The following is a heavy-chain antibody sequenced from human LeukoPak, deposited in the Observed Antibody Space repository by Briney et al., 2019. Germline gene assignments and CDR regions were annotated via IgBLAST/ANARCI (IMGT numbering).Heavy chain of an antibody. Sequence: GASVTVSCKASGYTFTNYFIHWVRQAPGQGLEWMGIINTSAGSTSYAQKFQGRVTMTRDTSTSTVYMELSSLSSEDTAVYYCATTDRGYYSQFYWGQGTLVTVSS. D-gene: IGHD3-22*01. J-gene: IGHJ4*02. CDR1: GYTFTNYF. CDR2: INTSAGST. V-gene: IGHV1-46*01. CDR3: ATTDRGYYSQFY.